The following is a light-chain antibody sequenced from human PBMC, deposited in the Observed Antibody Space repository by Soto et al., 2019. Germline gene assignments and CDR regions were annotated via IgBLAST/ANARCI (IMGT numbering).Light chain of an antibody. CDR1: SSNIGSNT. Sequence: QSVLTQPPSASGTPGQRVTISCSGSSSNIGSNTVNWYQQLPGTAPKLLIYSNNQRPSGVPDRFSGSKSCTSASLAISGLQSEDEAAYYCAAWDDSLNGPVFGGGTKLTVL. V-gene: IGLV1-44*01. J-gene: IGLJ2*01. CDR2: SNN. CDR3: AAWDDSLNGPV.